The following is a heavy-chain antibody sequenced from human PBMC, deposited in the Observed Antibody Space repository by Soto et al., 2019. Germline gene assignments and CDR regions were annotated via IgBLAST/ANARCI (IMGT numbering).Heavy chain of an antibody. CDR1: GGSISSYY. V-gene: IGHV4-59*01. CDR3: ARSRLVAGTEYFDY. Sequence: PSETLSLTCTVSGGSISSYYWSWIRQPPGKGLEWIGYIYYSGSTNYNPSLKSRVTISVDTSKNQFSLKLSSVTAADTAVYYCARSRLVAGTEYFDYWGQGTPVTVSS. CDR2: IYYSGST. J-gene: IGHJ4*02. D-gene: IGHD6-19*01.